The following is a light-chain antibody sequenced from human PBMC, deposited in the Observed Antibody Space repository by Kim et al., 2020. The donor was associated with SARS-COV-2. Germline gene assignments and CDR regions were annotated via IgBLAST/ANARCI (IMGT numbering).Light chain of an antibody. V-gene: IGKV3-15*01. CDR3: QQYYMWPIT. CDR2: DAS. Sequence: VSPGDGATLPCRASQTITTDLAWYQQKPGRAPRLLLYDASTGATGIPARFSGSGSGTEFTLTINSPQSEDSAVYFCQQYYMWPITFGQGTRLEIK. J-gene: IGKJ5*01. CDR1: QTITTD.